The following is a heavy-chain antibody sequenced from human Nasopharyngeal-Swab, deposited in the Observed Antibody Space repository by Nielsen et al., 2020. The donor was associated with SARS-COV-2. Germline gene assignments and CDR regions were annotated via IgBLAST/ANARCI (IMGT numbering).Heavy chain of an antibody. CDR3: ARDWWGGGMDV. CDR2: IYTSGST. V-gene: IGHV4-4*07. J-gene: IGHJ6*02. Sequence: ESLKISCTVSGGSISSYYWSWIRQPAGKGLEWIGRIYTSGSTNYNPSLKSRVTISVDTSKNQFTLKLSSVTAADTAVYYCARDWWGGGMDVWGQGTTVTVSS. D-gene: IGHD2-15*01. CDR1: GGSISSYY.